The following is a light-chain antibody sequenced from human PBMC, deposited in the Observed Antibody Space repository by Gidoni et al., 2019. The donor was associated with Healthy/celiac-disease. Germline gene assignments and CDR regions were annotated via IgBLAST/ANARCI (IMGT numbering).Light chain of an antibody. J-gene: IGLJ2*01. CDR2: DKN. V-gene: IGLV1-51*01. Sequence: QSVLPQPPSVSAAPGPKVTISCSGSSSNIGNNYVSCYQQLPGTAPQLLIYDKNKRPSGIPDRFSGSKSGTSATLGITGLQTGDEADYYCGTWDSSLSAVVFGGGTKLTVL. CDR1: SSNIGNNY. CDR3: GTWDSSLSAVV.